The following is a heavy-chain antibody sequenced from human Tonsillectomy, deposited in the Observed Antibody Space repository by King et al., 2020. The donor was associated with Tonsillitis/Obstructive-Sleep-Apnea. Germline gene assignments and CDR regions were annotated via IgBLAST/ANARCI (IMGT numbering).Heavy chain of an antibody. Sequence: PLQESGPGLVKPSETLSLTCTVSGGSISSSRYYWGWIRQPPGQGLEWIGSIYYSGSTYYNPSLKSRVTTSVDTSKNQFSLKLSSVTAADTAVYYCARQVSDYDILTGYYLGAFDIRGQGTMVTVSS. J-gene: IGHJ3*02. CDR3: ARQVSDYDILTGYYLGAFDI. CDR2: IYYSGST. CDR1: GGSISSSRYY. D-gene: IGHD3-9*01. V-gene: IGHV4-39*01.